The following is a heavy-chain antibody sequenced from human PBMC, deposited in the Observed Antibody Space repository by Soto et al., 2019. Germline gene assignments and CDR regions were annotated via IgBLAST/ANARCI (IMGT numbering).Heavy chain of an antibody. J-gene: IGHJ6*02. CDR1: GFTFSSYE. V-gene: IGHV3-48*03. Sequence: PLVESGGGSVQPGRSLRLSCAPSGFTFSSYEMNWVRQAPGKGLEWVSYISVSGTMRFYADAVKGRFTISRDNTKKILYLQMNSLRAEDTALYYCATAGLTGTVWGQGTTVTVSS. CDR3: ATAGLTGTV. CDR2: ISVSGTMR. D-gene: IGHD3-9*01.